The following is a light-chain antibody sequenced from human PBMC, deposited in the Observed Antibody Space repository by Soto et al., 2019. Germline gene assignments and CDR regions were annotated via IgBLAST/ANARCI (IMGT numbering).Light chain of an antibody. Sequence: EIVLTQSPGTLSLSPGERATLSCRASQSINSRYLAWYQQRPGQAPRLLIYGASSRATGIPDRFSGSGSGTDFTLTISRLEPEDFAVYYCQQIGSSPGFTFGTGTIVD. CDR1: QSINSRY. CDR2: GAS. J-gene: IGKJ3*01. V-gene: IGKV3-20*01. CDR3: QQIGSSPGFT.